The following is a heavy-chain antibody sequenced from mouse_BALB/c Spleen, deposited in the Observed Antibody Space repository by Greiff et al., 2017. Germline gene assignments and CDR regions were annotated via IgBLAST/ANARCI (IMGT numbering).Heavy chain of an antibody. CDR2: ISYSGST. Sequence: EVKLQESGPGLVKPSQSLSLTCTVTGYSITSDYAWNWIRQFPGNKLEWMGYISYSGSTSYNPSLKSRISITRDTSKNQFFLQLNSVTTEDTATYYCARDYYGSSLYAMDYWGQGTSVTVSS. J-gene: IGHJ4*01. V-gene: IGHV3-2*02. CDR1: GYSITSDYA. D-gene: IGHD1-1*01. CDR3: ARDYYGSSLYAMDY.